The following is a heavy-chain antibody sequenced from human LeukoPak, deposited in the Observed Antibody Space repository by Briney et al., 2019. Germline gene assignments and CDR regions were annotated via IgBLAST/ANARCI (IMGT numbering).Heavy chain of an antibody. CDR3: ARGYTAMVTSYYYYYYGMDV. Sequence: PSQTLSLTCTVSGGSISSGSYYWSWIRQPAGKGLEWIGRIYTSGSTNYNPSLKSRVTISVDTSKNQFSLKLSSVTAADTAVYYRARGYTAMVTSYYYYYYGMDVWGQGTTVTVSS. CDR1: GGSISSGSYY. J-gene: IGHJ6*02. V-gene: IGHV4-61*02. CDR2: IYTSGST. D-gene: IGHD5-18*01.